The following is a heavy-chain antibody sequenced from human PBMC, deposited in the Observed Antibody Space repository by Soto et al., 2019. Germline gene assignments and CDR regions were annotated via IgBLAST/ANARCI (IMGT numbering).Heavy chain of an antibody. Sequence: GGSLRLSCAASGFTFSSYAMHWVRQAPGKGLEWVAVISYDGSNKYYADSVKGRFTISRDNSKNTLYLQMNSLRAEDTAVYYCARDVASRGYFDYWGQGTLVTVSS. D-gene: IGHD5-12*01. CDR1: GFTFSSYA. CDR2: ISYDGSNK. V-gene: IGHV3-30-3*01. J-gene: IGHJ4*02. CDR3: ARDVASRGYFDY.